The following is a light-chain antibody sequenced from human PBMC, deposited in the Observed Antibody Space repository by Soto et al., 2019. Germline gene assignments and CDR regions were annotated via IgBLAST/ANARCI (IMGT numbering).Light chain of an antibody. CDR3: CSFADFTYV. Sequence: QSVLTQPASVSRSPGQSITISCTGTSSDIGSYDLVSWYQQHPGTAPKLIIYEVTKRPSGVSTRFSGSKSGNTASLTISGLQAVDEADYYCCSFADFTYVFGTGTKLTVL. J-gene: IGLJ1*01. CDR1: SSDIGSYDL. V-gene: IGLV2-23*02. CDR2: EVT.